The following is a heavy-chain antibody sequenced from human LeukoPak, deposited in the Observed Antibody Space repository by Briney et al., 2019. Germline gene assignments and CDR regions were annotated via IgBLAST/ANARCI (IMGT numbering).Heavy chain of an antibody. CDR2: INTKSGGT. D-gene: IGHD2-2*02. Sequence: ASVKVSCKASGYTFTGYYMHWVRQAPGQGLEWMGWINTKSGGTNYAQKFQGRVTMTRDTSISTAYMELSRLRSDDTAVYYCAREDPTCSSTSCYTRWFDPWGQGTLVTVSS. CDR1: GYTFTGYY. CDR3: AREDPTCSSTSCYTRWFDP. V-gene: IGHV1-2*02. J-gene: IGHJ5*02.